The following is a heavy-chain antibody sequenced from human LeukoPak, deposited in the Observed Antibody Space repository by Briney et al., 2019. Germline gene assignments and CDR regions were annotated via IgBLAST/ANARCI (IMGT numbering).Heavy chain of an antibody. Sequence: SETLSLTCAVYGGSFSGYYWSWIRQPPGKGLEWIGEINHSGSTSYNPSLKSRVTISVDTSKNQFSLKMSSVTAADTAVYYCARQVMLTSFFGVIRGGTIDYWGQGNLVTVSS. V-gene: IGHV4-34*01. D-gene: IGHD3-3*01. CDR2: INHSGST. CDR1: GGSFSGYY. CDR3: ARQVMLTSFFGVIRGGTIDY. J-gene: IGHJ4*02.